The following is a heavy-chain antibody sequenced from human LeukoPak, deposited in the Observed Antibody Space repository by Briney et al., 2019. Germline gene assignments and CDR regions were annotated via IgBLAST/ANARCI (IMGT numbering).Heavy chain of an antibody. J-gene: IGHJ6*03. V-gene: IGHV1-2*02. Sequence: ASVKVSCKASGYSFTGYYMHWVRQAPGQGLEWMGWINPNSGGTNYAQKFQGRVTMTRDTSITTAYMELSRLRSDDTAVYYCARDSPAAHYYYYYYMDVWGKGTTVTVSS. CDR3: ARDSPAAHYYYYYYMDV. CDR1: GYSFTGYY. D-gene: IGHD2-2*01. CDR2: INPNSGGT.